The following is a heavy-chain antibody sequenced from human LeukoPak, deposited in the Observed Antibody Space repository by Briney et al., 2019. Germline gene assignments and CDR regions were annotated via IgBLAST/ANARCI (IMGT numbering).Heavy chain of an antibody. CDR1: GFTVSSNY. CDR2: IYSGGST. V-gene: IGHV3-66*01. D-gene: IGHD6-19*01. Sequence: PGGSLRLSCAASGFTVSSNYMSWVRQAPGKGLEWVSVIYSGGSTYYADSVKGRFTISRDNSKNTLYLQMNSLRAEDTAVYYCARAVGSGWFYFDYWSQGTLVTVSS. J-gene: IGHJ4*02. CDR3: ARAVGSGWFYFDY.